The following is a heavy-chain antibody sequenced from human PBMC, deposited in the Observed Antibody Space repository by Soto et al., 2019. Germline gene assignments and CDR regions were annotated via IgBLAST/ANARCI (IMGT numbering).Heavy chain of an antibody. D-gene: IGHD6-13*01. Sequence: SETLSLTCTVSGGSISSYYWSWIRQPPGKGLEWIGYIYYSGSTNYNPSLKSRVTISVDTSKNQFSLKLSSVTAADTAVYYCARSKRAQAGLYYYGMDVCGRGNTVTVS. CDR3: ARSKRAQAGLYYYGMDV. CDR1: GGSISSYY. CDR2: IYYSGST. J-gene: IGHJ6*02. V-gene: IGHV4-59*01.